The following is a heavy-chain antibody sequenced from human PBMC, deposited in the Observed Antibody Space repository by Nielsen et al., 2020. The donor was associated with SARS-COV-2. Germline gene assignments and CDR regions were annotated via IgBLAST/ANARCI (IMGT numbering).Heavy chain of an antibody. V-gene: IGHV3-11*05. CDR1: GFTFSDYY. CDR3: AREGYCSGGNCGWFDP. Sequence: GGSLRLSCVGSGFTFSDYYMSWVRQAPGKGLEWVSYITSSSTYTNYADSVKGRFTISRDNAKNSLSLQMHSLRAEDTAVYYCAREGYCSGGNCGWFDPWGQGTQVTVSS. CDR2: ITSSSTYT. D-gene: IGHD2-15*01. J-gene: IGHJ5*02.